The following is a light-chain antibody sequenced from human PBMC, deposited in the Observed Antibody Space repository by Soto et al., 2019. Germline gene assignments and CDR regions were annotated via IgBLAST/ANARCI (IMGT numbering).Light chain of an antibody. J-gene: IGKJ1*01. CDR3: QQYGSSGT. Sequence: EIVLTQSPDTLSLPPGESATLSCRASQSVRSSYLAWYQQKPGQAPRLLIYGASNRATGIPDRFSGSGSGTDFTLTISRLEPEDFAVYYCQQYGSSGTFGQGTKVDI. V-gene: IGKV3-20*01. CDR1: QSVRSSY. CDR2: GAS.